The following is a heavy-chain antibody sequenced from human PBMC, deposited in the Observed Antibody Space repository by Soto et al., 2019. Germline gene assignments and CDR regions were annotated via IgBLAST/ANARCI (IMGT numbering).Heavy chain of an antibody. CDR3: ATPYSGFRDYFDY. CDR1: GFTFSSYA. D-gene: IGHD3-10*01. V-gene: IGHV3-23*01. J-gene: IGHJ4*02. CDR2: ISGSGGST. Sequence: EVQLLESGGGLVQPGGSLRLSCAASGFTFSSYAMSWVRQAPGKGLEWVSTISGSGGSTYYADSVKGRFTISRDDSKNTLYLQMNSLRAEDMAVYYCATPYSGFRDYFDYWGQGTLVTVSS.